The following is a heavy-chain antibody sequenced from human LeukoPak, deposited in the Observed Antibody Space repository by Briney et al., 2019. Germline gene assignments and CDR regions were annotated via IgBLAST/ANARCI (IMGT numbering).Heavy chain of an antibody. CDR1: GYSFTSYW. CDR3: ARQDSVNLNWFDP. CDR2: IYPGDSDA. Sequence: GESLKISCEGSGYSFTSYWIGWVRQLPGKGLEWMGIIYPGDSDARYSPSFQGQVTISPDKSISTAYLQWSSLKASDTAMYYCARQDSVNLNWFDPWGQGTLVTVSS. D-gene: IGHD4-23*01. V-gene: IGHV5-51*01. J-gene: IGHJ5*02.